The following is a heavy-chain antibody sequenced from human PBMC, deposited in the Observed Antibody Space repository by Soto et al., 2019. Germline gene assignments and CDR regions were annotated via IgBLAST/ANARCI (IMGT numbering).Heavy chain of an antibody. Sequence: QVQLVQSGAEVKKPGASVKVSCKASGYTFTSYGISWVRQAPGQGLEWMGWISAYNGNTNYAQKLQGRVTMTTDTATSTAYMELRSLRADDTAVYYCAREGAYSYGGGSDDAFDIWGQGTMVTVSS. V-gene: IGHV1-18*01. CDR1: GYTFTSYG. J-gene: IGHJ3*02. CDR3: AREGAYSYGGGSDDAFDI. D-gene: IGHD5-18*01. CDR2: ISAYNGNT.